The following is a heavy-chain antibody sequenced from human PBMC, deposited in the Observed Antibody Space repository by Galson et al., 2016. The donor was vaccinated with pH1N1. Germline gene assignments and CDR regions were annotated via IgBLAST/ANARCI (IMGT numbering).Heavy chain of an antibody. CDR2: INPIFGTP. V-gene: IGHV1-69*13. Sequence: SVKVSCKASGGTFSSYVIAWVRQAPGQGLECMGGINPIFGTPNYAQKFQGRVTITADESTSTAYMELSSLTSEDTAVYYCAEGYTSGSYYRYYFDYWGQGTLVTVSS. CDR1: GGTFSSYV. D-gene: IGHD3-10*01. J-gene: IGHJ4*02. CDR3: AEGYTSGSYYRYYFDY.